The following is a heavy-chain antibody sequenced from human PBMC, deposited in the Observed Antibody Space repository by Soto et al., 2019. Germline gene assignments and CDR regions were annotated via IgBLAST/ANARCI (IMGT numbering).Heavy chain of an antibody. CDR3: ASHPRDSSGYLYYFDY. V-gene: IGHV3-21*01. Sequence: EVQLVESGGGLVKPGGSLRLSCAASGFTFSSYSMNWVRQAPGKGLEWVSSISSSRSYIYYADSVKGRFTISRDNAKNSLYLQMNSLRAEDTAVYYCASHPRDSSGYLYYFDYWGQGTLVTVSS. CDR2: ISSSRSYI. D-gene: IGHD3-22*01. J-gene: IGHJ4*02. CDR1: GFTFSSYS.